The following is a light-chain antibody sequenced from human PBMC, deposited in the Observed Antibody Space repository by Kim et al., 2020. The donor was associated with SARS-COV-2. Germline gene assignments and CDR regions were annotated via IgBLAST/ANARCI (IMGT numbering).Light chain of an antibody. J-gene: IGKJ4*01. CDR1: QSVSSY. Sequence: SPGERATLSCRASQSVSSYLAWYQRKPGQAPRLLIYDASNRATGIPARFSGSGSGTDFTLTISSLEPEDFAVYYGQQRSNWPPLAFGGGTKVDIK. CDR2: DAS. CDR3: QQRSNWPPLA. V-gene: IGKV3-11*01.